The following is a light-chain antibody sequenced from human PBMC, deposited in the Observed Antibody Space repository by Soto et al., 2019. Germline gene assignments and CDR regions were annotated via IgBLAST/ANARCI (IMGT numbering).Light chain of an antibody. Sequence: DVVMTQSPLSLPVTLGQPASISCRSSQSLAYSDGNTYLNWFQQRPGQSPRRLIYKVSNRDSGVPDRFSGSGSGADLALRIRRVEAEDVGVYYCIQGTRWPPYTVGQGTKLEIK. CDR2: KVS. J-gene: IGKJ2*01. V-gene: IGKV2-30*01. CDR1: QSLAYSDGNTY. CDR3: IQGTRWPPYT.